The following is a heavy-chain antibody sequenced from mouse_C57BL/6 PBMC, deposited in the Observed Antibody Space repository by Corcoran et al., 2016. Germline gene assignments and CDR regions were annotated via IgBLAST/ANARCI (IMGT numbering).Heavy chain of an antibody. V-gene: IGHV9-3*01. D-gene: IGHD2-5*01. CDR1: GYTFTTYG. CDR2: INTYSGVP. Sequence: QIQLVQSGPELKKPGETVKISCKASGYTFTTYGMSWVKQAPGKGLKWMGWINTYSGVPTYADDFKGRFVFSLETSASTAYLQINNLKNEDTATYVCARDSNWYFDVWGTGTTVTVSS. J-gene: IGHJ1*03. CDR3: ARDSNWYFDV.